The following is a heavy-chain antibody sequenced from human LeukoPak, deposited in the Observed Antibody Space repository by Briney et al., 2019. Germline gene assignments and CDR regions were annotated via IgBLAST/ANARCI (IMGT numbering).Heavy chain of an antibody. D-gene: IGHD3-22*01. J-gene: IGHJ4*02. CDR3: ARLDSSGYSPY. CDR1: GGSFSGYY. Sequence: SETLSLTCAVYGGSFSGYYWSWIRQPPGKGLEWIGEINHSGSTNYNPSLKRRVTISVDTSKNQFSLKLSSVTAADTAVYYCARLDSSGYSPYWGQGTLVTVSS. V-gene: IGHV4-34*01. CDR2: INHSGST.